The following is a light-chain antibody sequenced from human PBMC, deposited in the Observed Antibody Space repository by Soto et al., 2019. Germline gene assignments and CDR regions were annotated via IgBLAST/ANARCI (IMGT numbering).Light chain of an antibody. CDR3: QRYSSYSLT. CDR2: KAS. CDR1: QSITIW. Sequence: DIQMTQSPSTLSASVGDRVTITCRASQSITIWLAWYQQKPGKAPNLLIYKASILESGVPSRFSGSGSGTEFTLIINSLQADDCATYYCQRYSSYSLTFGQGIKVEIK. J-gene: IGKJ1*01. V-gene: IGKV1-5*03.